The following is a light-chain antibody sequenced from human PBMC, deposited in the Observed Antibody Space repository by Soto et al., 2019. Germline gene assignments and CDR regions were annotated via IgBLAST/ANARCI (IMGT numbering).Light chain of an antibody. CDR2: GAS. CDR1: QDVSTW. V-gene: IGKV1-5*03. Sequence: DIQMTQSPSTLSASVGDGVTITCRASQDVSTWLAWYQQKPGEAPKLLIYGASTLVSGAPPRFGGSGSGTEFSLTFYSLEPEDFATYYCQQYNFYPYTFGQGTKVDIK. CDR3: QQYNFYPYT. J-gene: IGKJ2*01.